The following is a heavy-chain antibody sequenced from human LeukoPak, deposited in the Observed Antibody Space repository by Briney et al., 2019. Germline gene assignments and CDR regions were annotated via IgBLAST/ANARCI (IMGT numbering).Heavy chain of an antibody. CDR1: GYTFTDYY. CDR3: ARNTINWFDP. D-gene: IGHD5-24*01. CDR2: INPNSGGT. V-gene: IGHV1-2*06. Sequence: ASVKVSFKASGYTFTDYYMHWVRQAPGQGLEWMGRINPNSGGTNYAQKFQGRVSMTRDTSISTAYMELSRLRSDDTAVYYCARNTINWFDPWGQGVLVTVSS. J-gene: IGHJ5*02.